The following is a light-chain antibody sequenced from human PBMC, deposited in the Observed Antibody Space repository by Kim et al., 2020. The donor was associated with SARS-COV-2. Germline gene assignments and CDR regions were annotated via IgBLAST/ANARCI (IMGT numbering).Light chain of an antibody. CDR3: QQFNSHPLT. V-gene: IGKV1-13*02. CDR2: DAS. J-gene: IGKJ4*01. CDR1: QVISTA. Sequence: ASVGAYVTITCLASQVISTALAWYQQEAGQPPKLLSYDASSLESGVPSRFSGSGSGTDFTLIISSLQPEDFATYYCQQFNSHPLTFGGGTKVEIK.